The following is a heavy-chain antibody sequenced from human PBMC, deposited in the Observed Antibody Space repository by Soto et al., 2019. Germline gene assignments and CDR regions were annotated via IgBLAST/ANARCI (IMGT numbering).Heavy chain of an antibody. CDR3: AREQLGIEDDAFDI. CDR2: MNPNSGNT. Sequence: ASVKGSCKASGYTFTSYDINWVRQATGQGLEWMGWMNPNSGNTGYAQKFQGRVTMTRNTSISTAYMELSSLRSEDTAVYYCAREQLGIEDDAFDIWGQGTMVTVSS. CDR1: GYTFTSYD. D-gene: IGHD7-27*01. V-gene: IGHV1-8*01. J-gene: IGHJ3*02.